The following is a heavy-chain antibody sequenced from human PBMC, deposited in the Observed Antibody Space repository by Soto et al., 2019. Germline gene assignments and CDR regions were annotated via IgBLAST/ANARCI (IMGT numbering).Heavy chain of an antibody. CDR1: GGTFSSYA. V-gene: IGHV1-69*06. Sequence: SVKVSCKASGGTFSSYAISWVRQAPGQGLEWMGGIIPIFGTANYAQKFQGRVTITADKSTSTAYMELSSLRSEDTAVYYCARDRDPYYYDSSGYSPFDPWGQGTLVTVSS. CDR2: IIPIFGTA. D-gene: IGHD3-22*01. CDR3: ARDRDPYYYDSSGYSPFDP. J-gene: IGHJ5*02.